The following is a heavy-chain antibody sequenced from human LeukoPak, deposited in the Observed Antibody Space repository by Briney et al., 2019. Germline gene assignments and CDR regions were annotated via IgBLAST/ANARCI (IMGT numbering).Heavy chain of an antibody. CDR1: GFTFSSYA. CDR2: ITSSSSCT. Sequence: SGGSLRLSCAASGFTFSSYAMSWVRQAPGRGLEWVSGITSSSSCTYYADSVKGRFTISRDNFKKTLYLQMNSLRAEDTAVYYCAKGLSTSYYSDFDYWGQGTLVTVSS. CDR3: AKGLSTSYYSDFDY. J-gene: IGHJ4*02. V-gene: IGHV3-23*01. D-gene: IGHD2-2*01.